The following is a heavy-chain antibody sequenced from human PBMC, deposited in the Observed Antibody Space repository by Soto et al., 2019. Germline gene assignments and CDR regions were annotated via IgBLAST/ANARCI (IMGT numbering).Heavy chain of an antibody. V-gene: IGHV3-74*01. CDR2: IKSDGGGT. Sequence: GGSLRLSCAASGLPFSVNWMHWVRQAPGKGLVWVSRIKSDGGGTTYADSVKGRFTISRDNAKNTLYLQMNSLRAEDTAVYYCARDRGYAMDVWGQGTTVTVSS. J-gene: IGHJ6*02. CDR1: GLPFSVNW. CDR3: ARDRGYAMDV. D-gene: IGHD5-12*01.